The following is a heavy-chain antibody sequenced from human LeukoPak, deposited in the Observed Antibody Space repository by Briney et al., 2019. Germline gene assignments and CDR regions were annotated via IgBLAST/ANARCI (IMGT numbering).Heavy chain of an antibody. CDR3: ARASRDGYNQNFDH. J-gene: IGHJ4*02. CDR1: GYSFTSYW. V-gene: IGHV5-51*01. D-gene: IGHD5-24*01. Sequence: GESLKISCKGSGYSFTSYWIGWVRQRPGKGLEWMGIIYPGGSETRYDPSFQGQVTISADRSTNTAYLQWSSLRASDTTMYYCARASRDGYNQNFDHWGQGTLVTVSS. CDR2: IYPGGSET.